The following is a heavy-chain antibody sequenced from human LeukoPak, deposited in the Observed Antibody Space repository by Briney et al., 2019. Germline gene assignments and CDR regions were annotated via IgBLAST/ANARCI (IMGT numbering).Heavy chain of an antibody. CDR1: GYTFTDYY. Sequence: ASVKVSSKASGYTFTDYYMHWVRQAPGQGLEWMGWINPNSSGTNYAQKFQGRVTMTRDTSISTAYMELSRLTSDDTAVYYCARGVAGPYYYYYMDVWGRGTTVTVSS. CDR3: ARGVAGPYYYYYMDV. V-gene: IGHV1-2*02. D-gene: IGHD6-19*01. CDR2: INPNSSGT. J-gene: IGHJ6*03.